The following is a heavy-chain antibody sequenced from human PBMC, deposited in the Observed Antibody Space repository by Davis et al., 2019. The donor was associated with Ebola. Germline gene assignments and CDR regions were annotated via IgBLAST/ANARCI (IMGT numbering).Heavy chain of an antibody. CDR3: ARVAYDFWSGYYYYYYGMDV. CDR2: ISSSGSTI. D-gene: IGHD3-3*01. V-gene: IGHV3-48*04. CDR1: GFTFSNAW. J-gene: IGHJ6*02. Sequence: GGSLRLSCAASGFTFSNAWMNWVRQAPGKGLEWVSYISSSGSTIYYADSVKGRFTISRDNAKNSLYLQMNSLRAEDTAVYYCARVAYDFWSGYYYYYYGMDVWGQGTTVTVSS.